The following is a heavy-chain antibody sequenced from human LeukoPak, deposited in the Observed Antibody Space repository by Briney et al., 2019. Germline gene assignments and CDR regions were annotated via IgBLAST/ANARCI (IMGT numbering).Heavy chain of an antibody. CDR1: GDAISRGNFY. J-gene: IGHJ6*03. CDR2: IYTVGTT. Sequence: SETLSLTCTVSGDAISRGNFYWSWIRQTAGRGLEWIGRIYTVGTTNYNPFLESRVTMSIDTSRNQFSLNLTSVTAADTAVYFCARDGVSSGNYYQMDVWGEGTTVTVSS. V-gene: IGHV4-61*02. D-gene: IGHD3-3*01. CDR3: ARDGVSSGNYYQMDV.